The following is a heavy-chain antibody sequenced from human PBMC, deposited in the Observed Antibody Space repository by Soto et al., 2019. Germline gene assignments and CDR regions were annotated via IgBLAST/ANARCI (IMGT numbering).Heavy chain of an antibody. V-gene: IGHV5-51*01. D-gene: IGHD6-13*01. CDR3: ARPAYIAAAGSTAHYYGMDV. CDR1: GYSFSSYW. CDR2: IYPGDSDT. J-gene: IGHJ6*02. Sequence: GEALKISCKGSGYSFSSYWIGWVRQMPGKGLEWMGIIYPGDSDTRYSPSFQGQVTISADKSISTAYLQWSSLKASDTAMYYCARPAYIAAAGSTAHYYGMDVWGQGTTVTVSS.